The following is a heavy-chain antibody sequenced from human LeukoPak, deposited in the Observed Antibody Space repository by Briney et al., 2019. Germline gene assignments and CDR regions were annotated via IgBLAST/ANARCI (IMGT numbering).Heavy chain of an antibody. CDR2: IYPGDSDT. D-gene: IGHD3-10*01. J-gene: IGHJ3*02. V-gene: IGHV5-51*01. Sequence: GESLNISCKGSGYSFTSYWIGWVRQMPGKGLEWMGIIYPGDSDTRYSPSFQGQVTISADKSISTAYLQWSSLKASDTAMYYCARRLTMVRGVSAFDIWGQGTMVTVSS. CDR1: GYSFTSYW. CDR3: ARRLTMVRGVSAFDI.